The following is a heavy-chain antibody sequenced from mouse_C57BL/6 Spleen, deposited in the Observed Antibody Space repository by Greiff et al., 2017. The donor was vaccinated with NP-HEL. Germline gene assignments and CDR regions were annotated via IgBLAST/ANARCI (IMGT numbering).Heavy chain of an antibody. Sequence: QVQLKESGPELVKPGASVKISCKASGYAFSSSWMNWVKQRPGKGLEWIGRIYPGDGATNYNGKFKGKNTLTADKSSSTAYMQLSSLTSEDSAVYFCASSLTGRRYFDYWGQGTTLTVSS. CDR1: GYAFSSSW. J-gene: IGHJ2*01. CDR3: ASSLTGRRYFDY. V-gene: IGHV1-82*01. CDR2: IYPGDGAT. D-gene: IGHD4-1*01.